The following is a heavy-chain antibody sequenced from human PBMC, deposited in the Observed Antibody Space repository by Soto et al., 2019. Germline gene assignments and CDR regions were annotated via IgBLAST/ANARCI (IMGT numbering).Heavy chain of an antibody. CDR3: AREIAAAADYYYYGMDV. CDR2: IYYSGST. Sequence: SETLSLTCTVSGGSISSYYWSWIRQPPGKGLEWIGYIYYSGSTNYNPSLKSRVTISVDTSKNQFSLKLSSVTAADTAVYYCAREIAAAADYYYYGMDVWGQGTTVTVSS. CDR1: GGSISSYY. V-gene: IGHV4-59*01. J-gene: IGHJ6*02. D-gene: IGHD6-13*01.